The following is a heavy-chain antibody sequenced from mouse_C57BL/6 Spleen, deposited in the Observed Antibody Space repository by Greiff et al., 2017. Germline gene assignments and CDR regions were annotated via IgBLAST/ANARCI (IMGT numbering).Heavy chain of an antibody. V-gene: IGHV1-81*01. CDR1: GYTFTSYG. CDR3: ARSGGVVAPYYFDY. Sequence: VKLQESGAELARPGASVKLSCKASGYTFTSYGISWVKQRTGQGLEWIGEIYPRSGNTYYNEKFKGKATLTADKSSSTAYMELRSLTSEDSAVYFCARSGGVVAPYYFDYWGQGTTLTVSS. CDR2: IYPRSGNT. D-gene: IGHD1-1*01. J-gene: IGHJ2*01.